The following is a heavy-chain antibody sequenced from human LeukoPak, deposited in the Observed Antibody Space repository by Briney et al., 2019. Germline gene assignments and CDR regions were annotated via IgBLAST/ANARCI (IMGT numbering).Heavy chain of an antibody. CDR1: GGSIGSYY. J-gene: IGHJ4*02. CDR3: ARVSSTGRYDY. CDR2: IYSSGST. Sequence: SETLSLTCTVSGGSIGSYYWSWIRQPAGKGLEWIGRIYSSGSTNYNPSLKSRVTMSVDTSKNQFSLKLSSVTAADTAVYYCARVSSTGRYDYWGQGTLVTVSS. D-gene: IGHD6-19*01. V-gene: IGHV4-4*07.